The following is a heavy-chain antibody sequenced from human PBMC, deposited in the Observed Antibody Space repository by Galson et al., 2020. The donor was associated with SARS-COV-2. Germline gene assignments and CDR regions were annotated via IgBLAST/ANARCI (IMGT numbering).Heavy chain of an antibody. CDR3: VSGVEQWLAGH. Sequence: GGSLRLFCAASGFTVSTNYMSWVRQAPGKGLEWVSVTHNGGSTYYADFVKGRFTISRDSSKNTLFLQMNSLRAEDTAIYYCVSGVEQWLAGHWGQGTLVTVSS. CDR2: THNGGST. D-gene: IGHD6-19*01. J-gene: IGHJ4*02. CDR1: GFTVSTNY. V-gene: IGHV3-53*01.